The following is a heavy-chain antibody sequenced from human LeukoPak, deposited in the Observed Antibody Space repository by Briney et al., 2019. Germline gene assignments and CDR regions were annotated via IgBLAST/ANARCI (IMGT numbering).Heavy chain of an antibody. CDR1: GFTFSDYD. V-gene: IGHV3-11*06. Sequence: PGGSLRLSCAASGFTFSDYDMSWIRQAPGKGLQWVSYISNSGSNTNYADSVKGRFTISRDNAKNSLYLQMNSLRAEDTAVYYCARGPADYYDSSGHYSNYFDYWGQGTLVTVSS. CDR2: ISNSGSNT. J-gene: IGHJ4*02. D-gene: IGHD3-22*01. CDR3: ARGPADYYDSSGHYSNYFDY.